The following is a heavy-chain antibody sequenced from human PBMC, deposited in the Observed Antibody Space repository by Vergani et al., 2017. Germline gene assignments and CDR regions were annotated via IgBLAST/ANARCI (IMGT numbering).Heavy chain of an antibody. CDR3: ARDRRITGTTAGGMDY. CDR2: IWYDGSNK. D-gene: IGHD1-7*01. V-gene: IGHV3-33*01. J-gene: IGHJ4*02. CDR1: GFTFSSYG. Sequence: QVQLVESGGGVVQPGRSLRLSCAASGFTFSSYGMHWVRQAPGKGLEWVAVIWYDGSNKYYADSVKGRFTISRDNSKNTLYLQMNSLRAEDTAVYYCARDRRITGTTAGGMDYWGQGTLVTVSS.